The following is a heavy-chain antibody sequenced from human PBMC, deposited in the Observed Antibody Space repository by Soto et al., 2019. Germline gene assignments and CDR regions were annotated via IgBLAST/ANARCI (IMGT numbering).Heavy chain of an antibody. Sequence: GGSLRLSCAASGFTFSSYWMSWVRQAPGKGLEWVANIKQDGSEKYYVDSVKGRFTISRDNAKNSLYLQMNSLRAEDTAVYYCATFTWIQLWLDAFDIWGQGTMVTVSS. CDR1: GFTFSSYW. J-gene: IGHJ3*02. D-gene: IGHD5-18*01. CDR3: ATFTWIQLWLDAFDI. V-gene: IGHV3-7*03. CDR2: IKQDGSEK.